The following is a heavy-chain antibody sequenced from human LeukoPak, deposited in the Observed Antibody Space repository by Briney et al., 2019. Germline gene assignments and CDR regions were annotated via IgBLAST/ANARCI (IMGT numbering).Heavy chain of an antibody. Sequence: GGSLRLSCAASGFTFSSYGILWVRQAPGKGLEWVAFTRYDGGSEYYADSVKGRFTISRDNSKNTLYLQMNSLRAEDTAVYYCANWGHGSGSYKVYWGQGTLVTVSS. D-gene: IGHD3-10*01. J-gene: IGHJ4*02. CDR1: GFTFSSYG. CDR3: ANWGHGSGSYKVY. V-gene: IGHV3-30*02. CDR2: TRYDGGSE.